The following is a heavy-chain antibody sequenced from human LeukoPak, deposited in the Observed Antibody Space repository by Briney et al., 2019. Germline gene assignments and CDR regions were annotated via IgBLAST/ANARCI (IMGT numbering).Heavy chain of an antibody. CDR1: GGSFSGYY. J-gene: IGHJ3*02. CDR3: ARVLGSSGYRDAFDI. V-gene: IGHV4-59*10. D-gene: IGHD3-22*01. Sequence: SETLSLTCAVYGGSFSGYYWSWIRQPPGKGLEWIGRIYTSGSTNYNPSLKSRVTMSVDTSKNQFSLKLSSVTAADTAVYYCARVLGSSGYRDAFDIWGQGTMVTVSS. CDR2: IYTSGST.